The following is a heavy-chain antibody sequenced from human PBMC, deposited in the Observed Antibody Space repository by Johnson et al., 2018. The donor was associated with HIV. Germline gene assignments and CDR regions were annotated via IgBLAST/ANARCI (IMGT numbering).Heavy chain of an antibody. Sequence: QVQLVESGGGVVQPGRSLRLSCAASGFTFSSYAMHWVRQAPGKGLEWVAVISYDGSTKYYAASVKGRFTISRDTSKNTLYLQMNSLRAEETAVYYCAKDSERITIFGVVIEFNTNDAFDIWGQGTMVTVSS. J-gene: IGHJ3*02. CDR2: ISYDGSTK. D-gene: IGHD3-3*01. CDR3: AKDSERITIFGVVIEFNTNDAFDI. CDR1: GFTFSSYA. V-gene: IGHV3-30-3*01.